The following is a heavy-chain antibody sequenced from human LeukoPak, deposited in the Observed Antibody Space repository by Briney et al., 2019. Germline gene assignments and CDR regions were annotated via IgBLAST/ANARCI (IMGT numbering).Heavy chain of an antibody. J-gene: IGHJ6*04. CDR1: GLTFSSYE. CDR3: AELGITMIGGV. CDR2: ISSSGSAI. Sequence: GGSLRLSCAASGLTFSSYEMNWVRQAPGKGLEWVSYISSSGSAIYYADSVKGRFTISRDNAKNSLYLQMNSLRAEDTAVYYCAELGITMIGGVWGKGTTVTISS. V-gene: IGHV3-48*03. D-gene: IGHD3-10*02.